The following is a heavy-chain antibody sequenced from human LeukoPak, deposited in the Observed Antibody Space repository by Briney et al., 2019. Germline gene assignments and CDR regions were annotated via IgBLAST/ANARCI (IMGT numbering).Heavy chain of an antibody. CDR1: GFTFSTYW. V-gene: IGHV3-7*01. CDR2: MKRDGSEI. Sequence: PGGSLRLSCSASGFTFSTYWMSWVRQAPGKGLEWVANMKRDGSEIYYVDSVKGRFTISRDNAKNSLYLQMNSLRAEDTAVYYCARDLLRGYYDSSGYPWGQGTLVTVSS. D-gene: IGHD3-22*01. J-gene: IGHJ5*02. CDR3: ARDLLRGYYDSSGYP.